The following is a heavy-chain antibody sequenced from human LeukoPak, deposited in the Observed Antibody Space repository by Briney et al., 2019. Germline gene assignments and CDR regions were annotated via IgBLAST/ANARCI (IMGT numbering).Heavy chain of an antibody. CDR3: ARYNLNWEIFDY. Sequence: SETLSLTCTVSAGSISSYYWSWIRQPPGKGLEWIGYIYYSGSTNYNPSLKSRVTISVDTSKNQFSLKLSSVTAADTAVYYCARYNLNWEIFDYWGQGTLVTVSS. D-gene: IGHD1-7*01. CDR1: AGSISSYY. V-gene: IGHV4-59*08. CDR2: IYYSGST. J-gene: IGHJ4*02.